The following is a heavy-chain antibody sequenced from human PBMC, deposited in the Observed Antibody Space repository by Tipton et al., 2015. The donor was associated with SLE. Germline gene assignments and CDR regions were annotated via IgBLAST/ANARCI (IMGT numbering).Heavy chain of an antibody. CDR2: IYHSGST. CDR1: GGSISSSNW. D-gene: IGHD7-27*01. CDR3: ARANWGLPHFDY. J-gene: IGHJ4*02. V-gene: IGHV4-4*02. Sequence: TLSLTCNVSGGSISSSNWWSWVRQPPGKGLEWIGEIYHSGSTNYNPSLKSRVTISVDKSKNQFSLKLSSVTAADTAVYYCARANWGLPHFDYWGQGTLVTVSS.